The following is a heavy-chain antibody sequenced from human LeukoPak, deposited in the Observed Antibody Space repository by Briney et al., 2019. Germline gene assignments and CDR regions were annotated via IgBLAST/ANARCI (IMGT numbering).Heavy chain of an antibody. CDR3: AKWSSTLKAFDF. V-gene: IGHV4-39*01. Sequence: ASETLSLTCTVSGGSISSSSYFWGWIRQSPGKGLEWIGTIYYTGSTYYNLSLKSRVTISIDTPKNQVSLKLSSVTAADTAVYYCAKWSSTLKAFDFWGQGILAIVSS. CDR2: IYYTGST. D-gene: IGHD2-8*01. J-gene: IGHJ4*02. CDR1: GGSISSSSYF.